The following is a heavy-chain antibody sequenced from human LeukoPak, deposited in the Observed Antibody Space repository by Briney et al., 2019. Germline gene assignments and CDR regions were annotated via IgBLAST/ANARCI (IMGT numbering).Heavy chain of an antibody. J-gene: IGHJ4*02. CDR3: ARGAYYYDSSSSLGY. V-gene: IGHV1-69*06. Sequence: ASVKVSCKASGGTFSSYAISWVRQAPGQGLEWMGGIIPIFGTANYAQKFQGRVTITADKSTSTAYMELSSLRSEDTAVYYCARGAYYYDSSSSLGYWGQGTLVTVSS. CDR2: IIPIFGTA. D-gene: IGHD3-22*01. CDR1: GGTFSSYA.